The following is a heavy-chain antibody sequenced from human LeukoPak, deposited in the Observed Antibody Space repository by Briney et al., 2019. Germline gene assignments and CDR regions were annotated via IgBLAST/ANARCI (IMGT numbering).Heavy chain of an antibody. CDR2: INPNGGGT. V-gene: IGHV1-2*02. Sequence: ASVKVSRKASGYTFTSYYTHWVRQAPGQGLEWMGWINPNGGGTNYAHKFQGRVTMTRDTSISTAYMELSSLRSDDTAVYYCARVGYCSGGSCPYYFDLWGQGTLVTVSS. D-gene: IGHD2-15*01. CDR1: GYTFTSYY. CDR3: ARVGYCSGGSCPYYFDL. J-gene: IGHJ4*02.